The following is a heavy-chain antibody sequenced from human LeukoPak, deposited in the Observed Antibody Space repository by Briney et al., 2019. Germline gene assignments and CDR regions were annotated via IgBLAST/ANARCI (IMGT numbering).Heavy chain of an antibody. Sequence: PGGSLRLSCAASGFTFSSYAMHWVRQAPGKGLEWVAVISYDGSNKYYADSVKGRFTISRDNSKNTLYLQMNSLRAEDTAVYYCASWEDYGGKLGLHAFDIWGQGTMVTVSS. D-gene: IGHD4-23*01. V-gene: IGHV3-30*04. CDR3: ASWEDYGGKLGLHAFDI. CDR1: GFTFSSYA. CDR2: ISYDGSNK. J-gene: IGHJ3*02.